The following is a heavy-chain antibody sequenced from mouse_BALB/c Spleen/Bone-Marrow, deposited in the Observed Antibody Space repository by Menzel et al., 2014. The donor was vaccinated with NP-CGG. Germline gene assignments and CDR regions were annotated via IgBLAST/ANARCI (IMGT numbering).Heavy chain of an antibody. V-gene: IGHV5-9-2*01. CDR3: ARQDRSFAMDY. CDR1: GFTFSSYG. D-gene: IGHD2-14*01. CDR2: ISGGGSYT. Sequence: EVKLVESGGGLVKPGGSLKLSCAASGFTFSSYGMSWVRQTPERRLGWVATISGGGSYTYYPDGVKGRFTISRDNAKNNLYLQMSSLRSEDTALYYCARQDRSFAMDYWGQGTSVTVSS. J-gene: IGHJ4*01.